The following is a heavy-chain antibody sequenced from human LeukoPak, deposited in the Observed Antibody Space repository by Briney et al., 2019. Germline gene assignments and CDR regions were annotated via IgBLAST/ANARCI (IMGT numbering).Heavy chain of an antibody. J-gene: IGHJ3*02. CDR1: GYIFTSYY. V-gene: IGHV1-46*01. CDR2: IIPSSGST. CDR3: ARKDRFEAFDI. Sequence: ASVKVSCKASGYIFTSYYIHWMRQAPGQGLEWMGIIIPSSGSTSSAQKFQGRVTMTRDTSTRTVSMELSSLRSEDTALYYCARKDRFEAFDIWGQGTMLIVSS.